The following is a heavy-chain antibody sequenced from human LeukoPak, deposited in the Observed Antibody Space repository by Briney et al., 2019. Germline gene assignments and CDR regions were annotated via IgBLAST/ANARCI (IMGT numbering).Heavy chain of an antibody. D-gene: IGHD3-10*01. Sequence: HPGGSLRLACAASGFTFSSYEMNWVRQASGKGLEWVGRIRSTANGYATAYAASVKGRFTISRDDSKNTAYLQMDSLKTEDTAVYYCTGNYYGSGSYADFDYWGQGTLVTVSS. CDR3: TGNYYGSGSYADFDY. V-gene: IGHV3-73*01. J-gene: IGHJ4*02. CDR1: GFTFSSYE. CDR2: IRSTANGYAT.